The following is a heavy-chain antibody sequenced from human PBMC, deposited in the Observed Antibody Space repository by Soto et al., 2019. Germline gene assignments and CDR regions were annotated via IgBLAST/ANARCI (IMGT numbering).Heavy chain of an antibody. D-gene: IGHD5-12*01. Sequence: PVGSIILSYAASGFTFVGYAGHLVRQAPGKGLEWVSGISSKTASIHYADSVKGRFTISRDNAKNSVYLQLSSLRADDSAVYYCAYIGRYFDYWGQGTLVTLSS. CDR2: ISSKTASI. J-gene: IGHJ4*02. CDR1: GFTFVGYA. V-gene: IGHV3-9*01. CDR3: AYIGRYFDY.